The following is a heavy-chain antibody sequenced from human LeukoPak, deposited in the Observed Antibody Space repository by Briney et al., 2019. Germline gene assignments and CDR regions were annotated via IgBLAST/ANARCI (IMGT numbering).Heavy chain of an antibody. CDR3: AKGSKGTYDY. V-gene: IGHV3-23*01. CDR2: IIGNGDST. CDR1: GFTFSSYV. J-gene: IGHJ4*02. Sequence: GGSLRLSCVASGFTFSSYVMTWVRQAPGKGLEWVLSIIGNGDSTYYADSVKGRFTISRDNSKNTLYLQMNGLRAEDTAIYYCAKGSKGTYDYWGQGTLVTVSS.